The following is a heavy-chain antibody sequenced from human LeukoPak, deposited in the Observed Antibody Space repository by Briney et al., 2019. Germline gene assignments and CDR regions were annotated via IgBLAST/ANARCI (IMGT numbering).Heavy chain of an antibody. V-gene: IGHV3-66*01. CDR3: AGTGSSGWYMNFDY. J-gene: IGHJ4*02. CDR2: IYSGGST. Sequence: GGSLSLSCAASGFTVSSNYMSWVRQAPGKGLEWVSVIYSGGSTYYADSVKGRFTISRDNSKNTLYLQMNSLRAEDTAVYYCAGTGSSGWYMNFDYWGQGTLVTVSS. D-gene: IGHD6-19*01. CDR1: GFTVSSNY.